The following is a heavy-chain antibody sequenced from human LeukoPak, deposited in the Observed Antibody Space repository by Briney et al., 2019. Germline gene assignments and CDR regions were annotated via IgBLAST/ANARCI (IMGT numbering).Heavy chain of an antibody. J-gene: IGHJ4*02. CDR3: ARARSGYSLFDY. Sequence: SETLSLTCTVSGGSFSSYFWSWIRQPPGKGLEWIGEIYHSGSTNYNPSLKSRVTISVDKSKNQFSLKLTSVTAADTAVYYCARARSGYSLFDYWGQGTLVTVSS. CDR1: GGSFSSYF. CDR2: IYHSGST. V-gene: IGHV4-59*12. D-gene: IGHD3-3*01.